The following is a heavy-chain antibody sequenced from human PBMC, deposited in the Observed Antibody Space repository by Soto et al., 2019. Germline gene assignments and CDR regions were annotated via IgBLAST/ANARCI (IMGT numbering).Heavy chain of an antibody. CDR1: GFTFSSYA. D-gene: IGHD6-19*01. Sequence: GGSLRLSCAASGFTFSSYAMSWVRQAPGKGLEWVSAISGSGGSTYYADSVKGRFTISRDNSKNTLYLQMNSLRAEDTAVYYCAKDLAGQWLGTGAFDIWGQGTMVTVSS. CDR2: ISGSGGST. V-gene: IGHV3-23*01. CDR3: AKDLAGQWLGTGAFDI. J-gene: IGHJ3*02.